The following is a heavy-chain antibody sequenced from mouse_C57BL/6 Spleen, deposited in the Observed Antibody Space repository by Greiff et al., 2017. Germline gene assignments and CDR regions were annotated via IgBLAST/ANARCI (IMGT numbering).Heavy chain of an antibody. Sequence: VQLQQSGPELVKPGASVKISCKASGYAFSSSWMNWVKQRPGKGLEWIGRIYPGDGDTNYNGKFKGKATLTADKSSSTAYMQLSSLTSEDSAVYFCARQNYGSSYEAWFAYWGQGTLVTVSA. CDR1: GYAFSSSW. V-gene: IGHV1-82*01. D-gene: IGHD1-1*01. CDR2: IYPGDGDT. J-gene: IGHJ3*01. CDR3: ARQNYGSSYEAWFAY.